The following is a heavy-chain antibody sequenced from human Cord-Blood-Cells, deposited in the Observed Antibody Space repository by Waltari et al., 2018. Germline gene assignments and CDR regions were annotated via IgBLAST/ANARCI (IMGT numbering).Heavy chain of an antibody. D-gene: IGHD1-1*01. CDR1: GYTFTYRY. CDR2: ITPFNGNT. J-gene: IGHJ6*02. Sequence: QMQLVQSGAEVKKTGSSVKVSCKASGYTFTYRYLHWVRQAPGQALEWMGWITPFNGNTNYAQKFQDRVTITRDRSMSTAYMELSSLRSEDTAMYYWARSMENAHYGMDVWGQGTTVTVSS. CDR3: ARSMENAHYGMDV. V-gene: IGHV1-45*02.